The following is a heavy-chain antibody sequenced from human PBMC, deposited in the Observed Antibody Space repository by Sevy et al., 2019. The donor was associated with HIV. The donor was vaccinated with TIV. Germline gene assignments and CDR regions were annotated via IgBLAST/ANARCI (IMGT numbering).Heavy chain of an antibody. V-gene: IGHV3-49*03. J-gene: IGHJ4*02. CDR2: IRSKDYGGAT. CDR1: GFTFGDYA. Sequence: LRLSCTGSGFTFGDYAMSWFRQAPGMGLEWVGFIRSKDYGGATEYAASVKGRFTISRDVSKSIADLQMNSLKTEDTAVYYCTRGYYYDSSGYSDYWGQGTLVTVSS. D-gene: IGHD3-22*01. CDR3: TRGYYYDSSGYSDY.